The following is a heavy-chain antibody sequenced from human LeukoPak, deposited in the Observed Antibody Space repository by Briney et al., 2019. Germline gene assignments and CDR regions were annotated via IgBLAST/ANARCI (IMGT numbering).Heavy chain of an antibody. CDR2: ISGSGSST. CDR1: GFTSSSYA. CDR3: AATRYYYDSSGYSNFDY. J-gene: IGHJ4*01. V-gene: IGHV3-23*01. D-gene: IGHD3-22*01. Sequence: GGSLRLSCAASGFTSSSYAMNWVRHAPGKGPEWVSAISGSGSSTYYADSVKGRFTISRDNSKNTLYLQMNSLRAEDTAVYYCAATRYYYDSSGYSNFDYWGQGTLVTVSS.